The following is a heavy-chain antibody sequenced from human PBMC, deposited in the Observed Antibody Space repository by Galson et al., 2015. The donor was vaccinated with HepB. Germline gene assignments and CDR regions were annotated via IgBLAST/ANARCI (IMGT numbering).Heavy chain of an antibody. CDR2: ISSSSSSI. J-gene: IGHJ3*01. V-gene: IGHV3-21*06. CDR3: VRGLYEFWGGYRPDTFDL. D-gene: IGHD3/OR15-3a*01. Sequence: SLSLSCAASGFTLNSYSVNWIRQAPGKGLDWVASISSSSSSIHYVDSVKGRFTISRDNAKNSMDLQMNGLREDDTAVYFCVRGLYEFWGGYRPDTFDLWGQGTMVTVSS. CDR1: GFTLNSYS.